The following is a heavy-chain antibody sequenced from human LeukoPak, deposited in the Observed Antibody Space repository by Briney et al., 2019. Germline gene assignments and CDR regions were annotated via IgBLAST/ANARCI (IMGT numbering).Heavy chain of an antibody. Sequence: SETLSLTCTVSGGSISSYYWSWIRQPAGKGLEWIGRIYTSGSTNYNPSLKSRVTMSVDTSKNQFSLKLSSVTAADTAVYYCARGIVGAANLRFDPWGQETLVTVSS. V-gene: IGHV4-4*07. D-gene: IGHD1-26*01. CDR3: ARGIVGAANLRFDP. J-gene: IGHJ5*02. CDR2: IYTSGST. CDR1: GGSISSYY.